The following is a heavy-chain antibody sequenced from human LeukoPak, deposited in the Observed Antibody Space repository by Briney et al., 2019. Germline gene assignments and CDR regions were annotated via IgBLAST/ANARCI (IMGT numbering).Heavy chain of an antibody. Sequence: PGGSLRLSCAASGFTFSTHWIHWVRQAPGKGLVWVSQINGDASSTDYADSAKGRFTISRDNAKNTVYLQMNSLGAEDTAIYYCARDRQMVRGVILDYWGQGTRVTVSS. CDR1: GFTFSTHW. CDR2: INGDASST. CDR3: ARDRQMVRGVILDY. J-gene: IGHJ4*02. V-gene: IGHV3-74*01. D-gene: IGHD3-10*01.